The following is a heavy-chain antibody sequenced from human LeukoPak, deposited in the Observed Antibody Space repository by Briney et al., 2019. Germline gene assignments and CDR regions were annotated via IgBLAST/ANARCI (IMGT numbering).Heavy chain of an antibody. CDR2: IRSKANSYAT. CDR3: TRGWLIRIGDY. D-gene: IGHD5-12*01. Sequence: GGSLRLSCAASGFTFSGSAMHWVRQASGKGLEWVGRIRSKANSYATAYAASVKGRFTISRDDSKNTTYLQINSLKTEDTAVYYCTRGWLIRIGDYWGQGALVTVSS. V-gene: IGHV3-73*01. J-gene: IGHJ4*02. CDR1: GFTFSGSA.